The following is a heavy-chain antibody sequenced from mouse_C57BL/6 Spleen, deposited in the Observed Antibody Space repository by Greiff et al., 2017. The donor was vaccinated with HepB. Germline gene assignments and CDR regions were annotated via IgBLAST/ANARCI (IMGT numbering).Heavy chain of an antibody. D-gene: IGHD2-2*01. V-gene: IGHV1-55*01. Sequence: VQLKQPGAELVKPGASVKMSCKASGYTFTSYWITWVKQRPGQGLEWIGEIYPGSGSTNYNEKFKSKATLTIDTSSSTAYMQLSSLTSEDSAVYYCAREYGYDEFADGGQAPLVTVSA. CDR2: IYPGSGST. CDR1: GYTFTSYW. CDR3: AREYGYDEFAD. J-gene: IGHJ3*01.